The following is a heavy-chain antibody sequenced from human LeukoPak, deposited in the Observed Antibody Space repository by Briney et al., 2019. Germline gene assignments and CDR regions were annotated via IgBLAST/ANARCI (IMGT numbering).Heavy chain of an antibody. CDR2: INPNSGGT. Sequence: ASVKVSCKASGYTFTGYYMHWVRQAPGQGLEWMGWINPNSGGTNYAQKFQGRVTMTRDTSISTAYMELSRLGSDDTAVYYCARSDGGYRNWFDPWGQGTLVTVSS. CDR1: GYTFTGYY. D-gene: IGHD3-16*01. J-gene: IGHJ5*02. V-gene: IGHV1-2*02. CDR3: ARSDGGYRNWFDP.